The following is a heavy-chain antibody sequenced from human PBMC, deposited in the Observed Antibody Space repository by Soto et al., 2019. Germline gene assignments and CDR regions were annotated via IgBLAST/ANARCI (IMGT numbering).Heavy chain of an antibody. CDR3: ANRDTSMVTRYYYGMDV. J-gene: IGHJ6*02. CDR2: ITDSGDTT. CDR1: GFRFSNYA. D-gene: IGHD5-18*01. V-gene: IGHV3-23*01. Sequence: EVQLLESGGGLVQPGGSLRLSCAASGFRFSNYAMSWVRQAPGKGLEWVSAITDSGDTTYYADSVKGRFTISRDNSKNMLYLQMSSLRADDTAVYYCANRDTSMVTRYYYGMDVWGQGTTVTVSS.